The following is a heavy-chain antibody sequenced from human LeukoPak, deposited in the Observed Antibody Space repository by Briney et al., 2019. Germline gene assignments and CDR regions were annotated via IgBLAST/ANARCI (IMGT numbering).Heavy chain of an antibody. Sequence: SSETLSLTCAVYGGSFSGYYWSWIRQPPGKGLEWMGEINHSGSTNYNPSLKSRVTISVDTSKNQFSLKLSSVTAADTAVYYCARGGNYGIIETNWFDPWGRGTLVTVSS. J-gene: IGHJ5*02. V-gene: IGHV4-34*01. D-gene: IGHD4-17*01. CDR3: ARGGNYGIIETNWFDP. CDR1: GGSFSGYY. CDR2: INHSGST.